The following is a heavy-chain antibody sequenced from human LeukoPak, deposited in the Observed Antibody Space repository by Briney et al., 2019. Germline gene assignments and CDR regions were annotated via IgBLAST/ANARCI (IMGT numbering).Heavy chain of an antibody. J-gene: IGHJ4*02. V-gene: IGHV3-21*01. D-gene: IGHD4-17*01. CDR1: RFTFSPDG. Sequence: GGTLRLSCTASRFTFSPDGMSWVRQAPGKGLEWVSSISSSSSYIYYADSVKGRFTISRDNAKNSLYLQMNSLRAEDTAVYYCAIRMTTVTTRGDWGQGTLVTVSS. CDR2: ISSSSSYI. CDR3: AIRMTTVTTRGD.